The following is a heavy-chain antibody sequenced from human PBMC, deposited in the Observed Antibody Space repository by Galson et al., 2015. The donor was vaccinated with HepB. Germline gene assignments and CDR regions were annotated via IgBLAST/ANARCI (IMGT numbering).Heavy chain of an antibody. Sequence: SLRLSCAASGFTFSSYGMHWVRQAPGKGLEWVAVISYDGSNKYYADSVKGRFTISRDNSKNTLYLQMNSLRAEDTAVYYCAKPLTGYCSSTSCYPPFDPWGQGTLVTVSS. V-gene: IGHV3-30*18. J-gene: IGHJ5*02. CDR2: ISYDGSNK. D-gene: IGHD2-2*01. CDR1: GFTFSSYG. CDR3: AKPLTGYCSSTSCYPPFDP.